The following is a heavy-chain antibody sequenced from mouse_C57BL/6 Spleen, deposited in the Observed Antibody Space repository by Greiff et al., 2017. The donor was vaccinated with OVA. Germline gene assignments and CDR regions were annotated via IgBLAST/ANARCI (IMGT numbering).Heavy chain of an antibody. D-gene: IGHD1-1*01. Sequence: QVQLKESGAELARPGASVKLSCKASGYTFTSYGISWVKQRTGQGLEWIGEIYPRSGNTYYNEKFKGKATLTADKSSSTAYMELRSLTSEDSAVYFCARITTVVARDAMDYWGQGTSVTVSS. V-gene: IGHV1-81*01. CDR1: GYTFTSYG. CDR2: IYPRSGNT. CDR3: ARITTVVARDAMDY. J-gene: IGHJ4*01.